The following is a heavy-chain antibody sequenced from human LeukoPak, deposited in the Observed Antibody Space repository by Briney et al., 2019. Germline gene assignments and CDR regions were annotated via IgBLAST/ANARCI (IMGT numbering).Heavy chain of an antibody. D-gene: IGHD6-13*01. J-gene: IGHJ3*02. Sequence: SETLSLTCTVSGGPISSGSYYWSWIRQPAGKGLEWIGRIYTSGSTNYNPSLKSRVTISVDTSKNQFSLKLSSATAADTAVYYCASISSSWYEDAFDIWGQGTMVTVSS. CDR3: ASISSSWYEDAFDI. CDR1: GGPISSGSYY. CDR2: IYTSGST. V-gene: IGHV4-61*02.